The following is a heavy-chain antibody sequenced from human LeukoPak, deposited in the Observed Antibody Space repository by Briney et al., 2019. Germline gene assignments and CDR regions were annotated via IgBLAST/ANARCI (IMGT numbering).Heavy chain of an antibody. CDR1: GYTFTGYY. Sequence: ASVKVSCRASGYTFTGYYMHWVRQAPGQGLEWMGWINPNSGDIKYAQKLQGRVTMTRDTSISTAYMDLSSLTSDDTAVYFCTRGPKTANGEPMPFEYWGQGNLVTVSS. CDR3: TRGPKTANGEPMPFEY. CDR2: INPNSGDI. V-gene: IGHV1-2*02. D-gene: IGHD2-2*01. J-gene: IGHJ4*02.